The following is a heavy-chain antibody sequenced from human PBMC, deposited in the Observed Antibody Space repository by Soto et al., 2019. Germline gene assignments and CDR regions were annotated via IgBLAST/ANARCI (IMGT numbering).Heavy chain of an antibody. CDR1: GFTFSSYS. Sequence: PGGSLRLSCAASGFTFSSYSMNWVRQAPGKGLEWVSYISSGSSTIYYADSVKGRFTISRDNAKNSLYLQMNSLRDEDTAVYYCARWTPYYYDSSGPYGMDVWGQGTTVTVSS. J-gene: IGHJ6*02. D-gene: IGHD3-22*01. V-gene: IGHV3-48*02. CDR2: ISSGSSTI. CDR3: ARWTPYYYDSSGPYGMDV.